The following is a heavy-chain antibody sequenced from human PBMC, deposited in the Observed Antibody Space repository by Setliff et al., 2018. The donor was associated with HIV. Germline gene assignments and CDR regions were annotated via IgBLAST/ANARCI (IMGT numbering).Heavy chain of an antibody. CDR1: GGSISSGPYF. J-gene: IGHJ4*02. CDR2: IYTSGAT. Sequence: SETLSLTCTVSGGSISSGPYFWSWIRQPAGKAVEWMGHIYTSGATKFNPSLKSRVTISRDTSKNQFSLKLTSVTAADTAVYYCARSLRYFDWSLHYWGQGMLVTVS. CDR3: ARSLRYFDWSLHY. D-gene: IGHD3-9*01. V-gene: IGHV4-61*09.